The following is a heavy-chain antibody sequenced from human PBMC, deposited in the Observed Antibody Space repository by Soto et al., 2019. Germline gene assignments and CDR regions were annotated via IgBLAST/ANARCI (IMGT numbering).Heavy chain of an antibody. J-gene: IGHJ4*02. Sequence: PGGSLRLSCSASGFTFSNFAMHWVRQAPGKGLEYVSGITSNGDNTYNADSVQGRFTISRDNSKSTLYLQMTSLRVEDTAVYYCVKGNHLLRYYFEYWGRGALVTVSS. CDR3: VKGNHLLRYYFEY. CDR1: GFTFSNFA. V-gene: IGHV3-64D*06. D-gene: IGHD2-2*01. CDR2: ITSNGDNT.